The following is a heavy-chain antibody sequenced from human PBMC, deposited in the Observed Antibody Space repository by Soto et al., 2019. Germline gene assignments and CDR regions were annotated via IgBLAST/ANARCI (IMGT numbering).Heavy chain of an antibody. J-gene: IGHJ5*02. Sequence: SGPTLVNPTQTLTLTCTFSGSSLSTSGVGVGWIRQPPGKALEWLALIYWDDDKRYSPSLKSRLTITKDTSKNQVVLTMTNMDPVDTATYYCAHRRGYYDILTGYYMSLDWFDPWGQGTLVTVSS. CDR3: AHRRGYYDILTGYYMSLDWFDP. CDR1: GSSLSTSGVG. D-gene: IGHD3-9*01. CDR2: IYWDDDK. V-gene: IGHV2-5*02.